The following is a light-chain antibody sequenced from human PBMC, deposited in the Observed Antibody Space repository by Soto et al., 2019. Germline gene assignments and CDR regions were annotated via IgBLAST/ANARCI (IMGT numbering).Light chain of an antibody. CDR3: QRTYNAPFT. Sequence: DIQMIQSPSSLSAFVGDTVTINCRATDSIDRYLNWYQQKPGQAPRVLITAASTLESGVPSRVSGSGAGTDCTLTLSNLQPEEFATYYCQRTYNAPFTFGPGTK. V-gene: IGKV1-39*01. J-gene: IGKJ3*01. CDR1: DSIDRY. CDR2: AAS.